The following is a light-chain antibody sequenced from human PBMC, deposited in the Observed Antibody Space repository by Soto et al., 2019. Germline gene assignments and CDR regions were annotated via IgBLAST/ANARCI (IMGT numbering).Light chain of an antibody. CDR3: QQYGSSPRT. Sequence: EIVLTQSPATLALSPLEGAALSCRASQTVSSSYLAWYQQKLGQAPRLLIYGASNRATGIPDRFSGRGSGTDFTLTISRLEPEDFAVYYCQQYGSSPRTFGQGTKVDIK. CDR1: QTVSSSY. CDR2: GAS. J-gene: IGKJ1*01. V-gene: IGKV3-20*01.